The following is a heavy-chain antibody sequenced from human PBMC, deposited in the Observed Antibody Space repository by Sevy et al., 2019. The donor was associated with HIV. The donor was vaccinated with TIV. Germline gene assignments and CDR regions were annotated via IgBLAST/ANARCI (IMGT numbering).Heavy chain of an antibody. CDR3: ARGLILEWSWYGMDV. V-gene: IGHV3-53*01. CDR1: GFTVSSNY. D-gene: IGHD3-3*01. J-gene: IGHJ6*02. CDR2: IYSDGNT. Sequence: GESLKISCAASGFTVSSNYMSWVRQAPGKGLEWVSVIYSDGNTYYADSVKGRFTISRDNSKNTLYLQMNSLRAEDTAVYYCARGLILEWSWYGMDVWGQRTTVTVSS.